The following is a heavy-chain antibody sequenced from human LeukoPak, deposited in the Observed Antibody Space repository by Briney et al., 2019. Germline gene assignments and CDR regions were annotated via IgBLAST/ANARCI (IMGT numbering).Heavy chain of an antibody. J-gene: IGHJ4*02. CDR1: GFTFSSYA. CDR2: ISGSGGST. CDR3: AKDEYYYDSSGANLDY. D-gene: IGHD3-22*01. V-gene: IGHV3-23*01. Sequence: PGGSLRLSCAASGFTFSSYAMSWVRQAPGKGLEWVSAISGSGGSTYYADSVKGRFTISRDNSKNTLYLQMNSLRAEDTAVYYCAKDEYYYDSSGANLDYWGQGTLVTVSS.